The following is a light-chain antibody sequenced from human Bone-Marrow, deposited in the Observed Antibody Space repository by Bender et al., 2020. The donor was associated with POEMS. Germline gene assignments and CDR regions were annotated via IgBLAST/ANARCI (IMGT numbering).Light chain of an antibody. CDR1: NIGSKS. Sequence: SYGLTQAPSVSVAPGQTARISCGGDNIGSKSVHWYQQKPGQAPVLVVYQDTKRPSGIPERFSGSNSGNTATLTISGTQPLDEADYYCYSAADNDVVVFGGGTKLTVL. V-gene: IGLV3-21*02. J-gene: IGLJ2*01. CDR3: YSAADNDVVV. CDR2: QDT.